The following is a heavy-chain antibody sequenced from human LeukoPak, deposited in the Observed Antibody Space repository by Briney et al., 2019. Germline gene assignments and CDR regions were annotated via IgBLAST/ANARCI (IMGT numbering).Heavy chain of an antibody. V-gene: IGHV3-7*03. J-gene: IGHJ4*02. CDR1: GFTFSSYW. CDR2: KKQDGSEK. Sequence: GGSLRLSCAASGFTFSSYWMSWVRQAPGKGLGWVAKKKQDGSEKYYVDSVKGRFTISRDNAKNSLYLQMNSLRAEDTAVYYCARDWPNSSGWFTLFDYWGQGTLVTVSS. CDR3: ARDWPNSSGWFTLFDY. D-gene: IGHD6-19*01.